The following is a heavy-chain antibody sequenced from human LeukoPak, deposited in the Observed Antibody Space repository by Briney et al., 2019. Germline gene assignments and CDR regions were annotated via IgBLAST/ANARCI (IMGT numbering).Heavy chain of an antibody. CDR1: GFTFSSYG. J-gene: IGHJ4*02. Sequence: GGSLRLSCAASGFTFSSYGMHWVRQAPGKGLEWVSAISGSGGSTSYAQKFQDRVTMTRDTSTSTVYMELSSLRSEDTAVYYCARGGVRRITMIVVVIDLSIDYWGQGTLVTVSS. CDR3: ARGGVRRITMIVVVIDLSIDY. CDR2: ISGSGGST. D-gene: IGHD3-22*01. V-gene: IGHV3-23*01.